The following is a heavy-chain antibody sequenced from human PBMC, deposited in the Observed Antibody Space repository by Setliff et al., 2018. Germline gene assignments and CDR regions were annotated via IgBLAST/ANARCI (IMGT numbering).Heavy chain of an antibody. Sequence: ASVKVSCKSSGYTFTSYAMHWVRQAPGQRLEWMGWINAGNGNTKYSQKFQGRVTITRDTSASTAYMELSSLRSEDTAVYYCARTVTVRADAFDIWGQGTMVTVSS. V-gene: IGHV1-3*01. J-gene: IGHJ3*02. CDR1: GYTFTSYA. CDR3: ARTVTVRADAFDI. CDR2: INAGNGNT. D-gene: IGHD4-17*01.